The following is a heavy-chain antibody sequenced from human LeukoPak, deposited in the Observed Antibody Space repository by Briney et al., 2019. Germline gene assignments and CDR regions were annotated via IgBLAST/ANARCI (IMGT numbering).Heavy chain of an antibody. J-gene: IGHJ1*01. D-gene: IGHD3-22*01. CDR1: GFALTTYN. Sequence: GASVKVSCKASGFALTTYNIVWLRQAPGQGLEWVGWVTAFNENTHYSRKVQGRVTMTRDASTSTAYMELRSLRSDDTAVYYCARGYYDSSDYEYFQHWGQGTLVTVSS. CDR2: VTAFNENT. CDR3: ARGYYDSSDYEYFQH. V-gene: IGHV1-18*01.